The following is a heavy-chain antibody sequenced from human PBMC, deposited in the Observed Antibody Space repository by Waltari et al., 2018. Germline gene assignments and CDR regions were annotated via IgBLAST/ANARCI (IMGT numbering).Heavy chain of an antibody. CDR1: GFTFSSYA. J-gene: IGHJ6*02. Sequence: QVQLVESGGGVVQPGRSLRLSCAASGFTFSSYAMHWVRQAPGQGLEWVAVISYDGSNKYYADSVKGRFTISRDNSKNTLYLQMNSLRAEDTAVYYCARESWSDYGPAHYYYGMDVWGQGTTVTVSS. CDR3: ARESWSDYGPAHYYYGMDV. V-gene: IGHV3-30*01. CDR2: ISYDGSNK. D-gene: IGHD3-10*01.